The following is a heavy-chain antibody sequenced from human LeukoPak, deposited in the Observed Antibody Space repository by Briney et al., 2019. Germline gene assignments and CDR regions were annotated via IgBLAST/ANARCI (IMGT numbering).Heavy chain of an antibody. V-gene: IGHV4-59*12. J-gene: IGHJ5*02. Sequence: PSETLSLTCTVSGGSMNNYYWTWIRQPPGKGLEWIGSMSYSGRTYYNPSLKTRVTVSLDTSKNQFSLNLISVTAADTAVYYCARSPQGTATTANWLDPWGQGTLVTVSS. CDR3: ARSPQGTATTANWLDP. CDR2: MSYSGRT. CDR1: GGSMNNYY. D-gene: IGHD4-17*01.